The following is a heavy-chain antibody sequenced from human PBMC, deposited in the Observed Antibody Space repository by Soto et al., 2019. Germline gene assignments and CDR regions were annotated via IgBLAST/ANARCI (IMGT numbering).Heavy chain of an antibody. V-gene: IGHV3-33*01. CDR1: GFTFSSYG. Sequence: QVQLVESGGGVVQPGRSLRLSCAASGFTFSSYGMHWVRQAPGKGLEWVAVIWYDGSNKYYADSVKGRFTISRDNXKSKLYLQMNSLRAEDTAGYYCAAGGVTTSACPPGWGQGTLVSVSS. CDR3: AAGGVTTSACPPG. CDR2: IWYDGSNK. J-gene: IGHJ4*02. D-gene: IGHD4-17*01.